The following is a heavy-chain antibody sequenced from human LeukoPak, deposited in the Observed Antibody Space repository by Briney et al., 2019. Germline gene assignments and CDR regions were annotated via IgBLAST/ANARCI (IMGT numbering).Heavy chain of an antibody. J-gene: IGHJ5*02. Sequence: PSETLSLTCTVSGGSISSGGYYWSWIRQPPGKGLEWIGYIYHSGSTYYNPSLKSRVTISVDRSKNPFSLKLSSVTAADTAVYYCARENPDFWSGYHVIDPWGQGTLVTVSS. CDR1: GGSISSGGYY. V-gene: IGHV4-30-2*01. D-gene: IGHD3-3*01. CDR3: ARENPDFWSGYHVIDP. CDR2: IYHSGST.